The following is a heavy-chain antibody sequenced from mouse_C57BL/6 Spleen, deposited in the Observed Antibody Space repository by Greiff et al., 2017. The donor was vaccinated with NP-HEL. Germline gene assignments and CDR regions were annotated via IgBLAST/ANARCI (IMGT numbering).Heavy chain of an antibody. V-gene: IGHV1-5*01. D-gene: IGHD1-1*01. CDR1: GYTFTSYW. J-gene: IGHJ2*01. CDR2: IYPGNSDT. CDR3: TSPPDTTGDY. Sequence: VHVKQSGTVLARPGASVKMSCKTSGYTFTSYWMHWVKQRPGQGLEWIGAIYPGNSDTSYNQKFKGKAKLTAVTSASTAYMELSSLTNEDSAVYYCTSPPDTTGDYWGQGTTLTVSS.